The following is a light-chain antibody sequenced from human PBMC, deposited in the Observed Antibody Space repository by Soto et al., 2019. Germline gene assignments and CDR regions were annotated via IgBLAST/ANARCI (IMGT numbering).Light chain of an antibody. V-gene: IGKV1-27*01. CDR3: QKHSSVPFT. CDR2: AAS. Sequence: DIQMTQSPSFLSASVGDRVTITCRASQGIRNSLAWYQHKPGKVPKLLIYAASTLHSGVPSRFSGSGSGTDFTLTNSSLQPEDVAVYYCQKHSSVPFTFGGGTKVEIK. CDR1: QGIRNS. J-gene: IGKJ4*01.